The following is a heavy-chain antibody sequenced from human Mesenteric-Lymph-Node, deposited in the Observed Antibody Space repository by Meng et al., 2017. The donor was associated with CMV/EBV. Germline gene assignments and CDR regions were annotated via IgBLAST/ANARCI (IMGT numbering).Heavy chain of an antibody. CDR2: IYASGSA. CDR3: ARDREGGYCSSPSCYSKWFDP. Sequence: GSLRLSCTVSGGSLNNYYWSWIRQTPGKGLEWIGYIYASGSANYNPSLRSRVTLSVDTSKNQFSLRLSSVTAADTAVYYCARDREGGYCSSPSCYSKWFDPWGQGTLVTVSS. D-gene: IGHD2-2*02. J-gene: IGHJ5*02. V-gene: IGHV4-59*01. CDR1: GGSLNNYY.